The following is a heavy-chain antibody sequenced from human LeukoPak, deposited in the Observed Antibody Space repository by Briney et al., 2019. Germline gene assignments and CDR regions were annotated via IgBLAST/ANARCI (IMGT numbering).Heavy chain of an antibody. J-gene: IGHJ4*02. V-gene: IGHV4-59*11. CDR3: ARDESDDSSGYSDY. Sequence: SETLSLTCSVSGGSISSHHWSWIRQPPGKGLEWIGDFYNGGSTRYSPSLKSRVTISGDTSKNQFSLKLSSVTAADTAVYYCARDESDDSSGYSDYWGQGTLVTVSS. CDR2: FYNGGST. D-gene: IGHD3-22*01. CDR1: GGSISSHH.